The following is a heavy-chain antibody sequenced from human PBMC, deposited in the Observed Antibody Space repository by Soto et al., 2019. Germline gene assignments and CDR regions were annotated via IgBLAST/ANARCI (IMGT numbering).Heavy chain of an antibody. V-gene: IGHV3-72*01. D-gene: IGHD4-17*01. CDR2: TRNKANSYTT. J-gene: IGHJ6*02. CDR3: ARDHYAEVYYYGMDV. CDR1: GFTFSDHY. Sequence: PGGSLRLSCAASGFTFSDHYMDWVRQAPGKGLEWVGRTRNKANSYTTEYAASVKGRFTISRDDSKNSLYLQMNSLKTEDTAVYYCARDHYAEVYYYGMDVWGQGTTVTVSS.